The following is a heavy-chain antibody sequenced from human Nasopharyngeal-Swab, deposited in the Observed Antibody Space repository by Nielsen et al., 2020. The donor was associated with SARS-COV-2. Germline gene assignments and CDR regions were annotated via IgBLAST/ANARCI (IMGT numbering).Heavy chain of an antibody. CDR2: IYPRDSDT. V-gene: IGHV5-51*01. Sequence: GESLKISCETSGYRFTHHWVAWVRQMPGKGLEWMGIIYPRDSDTRYSPSFQVQVTISADKSISTAYLQWSSLKASDTAMYYCVRPEGVATSFKYYFQYGMDVWGQETMVTVPS. CDR1: GYRFTHHW. D-gene: IGHD5-12*01. CDR3: VRPEGVATSFKYYFQYGMDV. J-gene: IGHJ6*02.